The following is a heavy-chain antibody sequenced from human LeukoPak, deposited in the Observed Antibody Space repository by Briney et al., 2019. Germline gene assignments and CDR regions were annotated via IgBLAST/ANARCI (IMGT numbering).Heavy chain of an antibody. CDR3: AKVYDFWSGYDFDY. CDR2: ISGSGGST. J-gene: IGHJ4*02. CDR1: GFTFDDYA. Sequence: PGRSLRLSCAASGFTFDDYAMHWVRQAPGKGLEWVSAISGSGGSTYYADSVKGRFTISRDNSKNTLYLQMNSLRAEDTAVYYCAKVYDFWSGYDFDYWGQGTLVTVSS. V-gene: IGHV3-23*01. D-gene: IGHD3-3*01.